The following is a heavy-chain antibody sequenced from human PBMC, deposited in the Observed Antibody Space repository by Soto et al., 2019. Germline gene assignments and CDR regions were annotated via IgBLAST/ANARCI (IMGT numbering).Heavy chain of an antibody. CDR2: ISWEGGKV. CDR3: ARATTGTLVARGLDV. V-gene: IGHV3-9*01. CDR1: GFTFDDFA. Sequence: EVQLVESGGKLVQPGWYLRLNCAASGFTFDDFAMHWVRQGPGTGLEWVSGISWEGGKVAYGNSVEGRFTISRDNAKNTLYLQKSSLRPDHKDLYFCARATTGTLVARGLDVWGQGTMVTVSS. D-gene: IGHD3-9*01. J-gene: IGHJ3*01.